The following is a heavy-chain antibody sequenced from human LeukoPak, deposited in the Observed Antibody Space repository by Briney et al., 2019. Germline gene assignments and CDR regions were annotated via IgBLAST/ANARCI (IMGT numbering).Heavy chain of an antibody. V-gene: IGHV4-38-2*01. Sequence: PSETLSLTCAVSGYSISSGYYWGWIRQPPGKGLEWIGSIYHSGSTYYNPSLKSRVTISVDTSKNQFSLKLSSVTAADTAVYYCARGYSSGWYVNWFDPWGQGTLVTVSS. CDR1: GYSISSGYY. J-gene: IGHJ5*02. CDR3: ARGYSSGWYVNWFDP. CDR2: IYHSGST. D-gene: IGHD6-19*01.